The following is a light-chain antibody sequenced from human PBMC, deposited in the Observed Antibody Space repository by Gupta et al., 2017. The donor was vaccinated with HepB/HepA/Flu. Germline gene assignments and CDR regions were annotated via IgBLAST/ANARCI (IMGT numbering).Light chain of an antibody. CDR3: QQNYSISS. Sequence: TINCKSSQSRVYSPKNKNYLAWYQHKVGQPPKLIIYAASTRASGVSDRFSGRGAGKDFSHISSRRQDEDVAIYYLQQNYSISSFGGGTKVEI. CDR1: QSRVYSPKNKNY. V-gene: IGKV4-1*01. CDR2: AAS. J-gene: IGKJ4*01.